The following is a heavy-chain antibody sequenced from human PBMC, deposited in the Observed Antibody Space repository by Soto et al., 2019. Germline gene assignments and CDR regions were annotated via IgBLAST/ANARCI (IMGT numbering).Heavy chain of an antibody. D-gene: IGHD3-10*01. J-gene: IGHJ5*02. CDR3: ARPLGSGRAWFDP. V-gene: IGHV4-39*01. Sequence: SETLSLTCSVSGGSINSRSYSWGWIRQPPGKGLEWIGTFYNNENPNYNPSLKSRVTISVDTSKNQFYLRLSSVTAADTAIYYCARPLGSGRAWFDPWGQGTLVT. CDR2: FYNNENP. CDR1: GGSINSRSYS.